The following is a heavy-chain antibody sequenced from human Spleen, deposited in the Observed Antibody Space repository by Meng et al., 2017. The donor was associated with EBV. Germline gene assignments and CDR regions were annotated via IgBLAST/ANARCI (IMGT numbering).Heavy chain of an antibody. CDR3: ARDLVGEYDF. J-gene: IGHJ4*02. V-gene: IGHV3-74*03. CDR2: INEHGSIT. D-gene: IGHD2/OR15-2a*01. Sequence: GQLVEAVGVLVQPGGSLRLSCAASGFTFSSYWMHWVRQAPGKGPMWVSRINEHGSITTYADSVNGRFTISRDNAKDTLYLQMNSLRDEDTAIYYCARDLVGEYDFWGQGTLVTVSS. CDR1: GFTFSSYW.